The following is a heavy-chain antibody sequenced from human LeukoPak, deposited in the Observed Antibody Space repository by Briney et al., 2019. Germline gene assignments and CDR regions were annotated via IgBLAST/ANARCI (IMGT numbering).Heavy chain of an antibody. D-gene: IGHD6-19*01. Sequence: PGGSLRLSCAASGFTFSSYGMHWVRQAPGKGLEWVAVIWYDGSNKYYADSVKGRFTISRDNSKNTLYLQMNSLRAEDTAVYYCAKDRQWLAPCPYYMDVWGKGTTVTVS. CDR3: AKDRQWLAPCPYYMDV. V-gene: IGHV3-33*06. CDR1: GFTFSSYG. J-gene: IGHJ6*03. CDR2: IWYDGSNK.